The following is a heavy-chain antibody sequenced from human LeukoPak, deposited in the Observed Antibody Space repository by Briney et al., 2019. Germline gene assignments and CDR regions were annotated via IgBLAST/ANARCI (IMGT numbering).Heavy chain of an antibody. D-gene: IGHD2-2*01. CDR2: IIPILGIA. CDR1: GGTFSSYT. J-gene: IGHJ6*03. CDR3: ARDPREYQLLEDDYYYYMDV. V-gene: IGHV1-69*04. Sequence: SVKVSCRASGGTFSSYTISWVRQAPGQGLEWMGRIIPILGIANYAQKFQGRVTITADKSTSTAYMELSSLRSEDTAVYYCARDPREYQLLEDDYYYYMDVWGKGTTVTVSS.